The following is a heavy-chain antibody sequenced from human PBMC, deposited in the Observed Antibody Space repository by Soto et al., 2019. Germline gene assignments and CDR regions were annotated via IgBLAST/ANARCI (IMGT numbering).Heavy chain of an antibody. J-gene: IGHJ4*02. CDR1: GFTFSSYS. D-gene: IGHD3-10*01. CDR3: ARDPYYYGSGSYYGY. V-gene: IGHV3-21*01. CDR2: ISSSSSYI. Sequence: GGSLRLSCAASGFTFSSYSMNWVRQAPGKGLEWVSSISSSSSYIYYADSVKGRFTISRDNAKNSLYLQMNSLRAEDTAVYYCARDPYYYGSGSYYGYWGQGTLVTVSS.